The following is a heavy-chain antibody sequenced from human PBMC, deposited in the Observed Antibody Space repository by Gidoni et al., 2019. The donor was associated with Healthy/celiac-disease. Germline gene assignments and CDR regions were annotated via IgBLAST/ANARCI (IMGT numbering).Heavy chain of an antibody. J-gene: IGHJ4*02. CDR1: GGSFSGYY. Sequence: QVQLQQWGAGLLKPSETLSLTCAVYGGSFSGYYWSWIRQPPGKGLEWIGEINHSGSTNYNPSLKSRVTISVDTSKNQFSLKLSSVTAADTAVYYCARARAARFDYWGQGTLVTVSS. CDR2: INHSGST. CDR3: ARARAARFDY. D-gene: IGHD2-15*01. V-gene: IGHV4-34*01.